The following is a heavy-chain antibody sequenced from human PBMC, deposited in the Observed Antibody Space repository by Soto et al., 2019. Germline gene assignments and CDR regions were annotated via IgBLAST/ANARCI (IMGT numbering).Heavy chain of an antibody. V-gene: IGHV3-30*18. CDR3: AKLGTAGSYYYYYGMDV. CDR1: GFTFSSYG. J-gene: IGHJ6*01. Sequence: QVQLVESGGGVVQPGRSLRLSCAASGFTFSSYGMHWVRQAPGKGLEWVAVISYDGSNKYYADSVKGRFTISRDNSKNPLYLQMNSLRAEDTAVYYCAKLGTAGSYYYYYGMDVW. D-gene: IGHD6-13*01. CDR2: ISYDGSNK.